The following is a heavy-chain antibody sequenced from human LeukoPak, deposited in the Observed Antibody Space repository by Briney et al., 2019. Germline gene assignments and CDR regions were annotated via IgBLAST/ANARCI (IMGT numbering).Heavy chain of an antibody. CDR1: GYTFTSYG. V-gene: IGHV1-18*01. CDR3: ARSVTGIVVGNDAFDI. D-gene: IGHD3-22*01. J-gene: IGHJ3*02. CDR2: ISAYNGNT. Sequence: ASVKVSCKASGYTFTSYGISWVRQAPGQGFEWMGWISAYNGNTNYAQKLQGRVTMTTDTSTSTAYMELRSLRSDDTAVYYCARSVTGIVVGNDAFDIWGQGTMVTVSS.